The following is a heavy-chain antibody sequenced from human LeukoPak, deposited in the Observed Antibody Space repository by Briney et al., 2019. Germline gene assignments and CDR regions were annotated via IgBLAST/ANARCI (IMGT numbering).Heavy chain of an antibody. V-gene: IGHV3-20*04. D-gene: IGHD2-2*01. CDR3: ARGTKWSTSCLDY. J-gene: IGHJ4*02. Sequence: GGSLRLSCAASGFTFDDYGMSWVRHAPGKGLEWVSDINWNGGSTGYADSVKGRFTISRDNAKNSLYLQMNSLRAEDTALYYCARGTKWSTSCLDYWGQGTLVTVSS. CDR2: INWNGGST. CDR1: GFTFDDYG.